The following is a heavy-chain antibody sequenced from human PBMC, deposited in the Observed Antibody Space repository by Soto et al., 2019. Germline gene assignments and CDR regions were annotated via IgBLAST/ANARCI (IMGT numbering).Heavy chain of an antibody. D-gene: IGHD4-17*01. CDR1: GRSFSCYY. Sequence: QVQLQQWGAGLLKPSETLSLTCAVYGRSFSCYYWSWIRQPPVKGLEWIGEINHSGSTNYNPSLKSRVTISVDTSQNQFSLNLSSVTAADTAVYYCARAYGGNSGVFDYWAQGTLVTVSS. CDR3: ARAYGGNSGVFDY. J-gene: IGHJ4*02. V-gene: IGHV4-34*01. CDR2: INHSGST.